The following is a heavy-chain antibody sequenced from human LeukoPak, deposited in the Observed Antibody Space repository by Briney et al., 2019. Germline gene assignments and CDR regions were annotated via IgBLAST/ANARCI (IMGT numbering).Heavy chain of an antibody. CDR2: IYYSGST. J-gene: IGHJ5*02. Sequence: PSETLSLTCTVSGGSISSYYWSWIRQPPGKGLERIGYIYYSGSTNYNPSLKSRVTISVDTSKNQFSLKLSSVTAADTAVYYCARASSYDFWSGYSGTLWFDPWGQGTLVTASS. CDR3: ARASSYDFWSGYSGTLWFDP. D-gene: IGHD3-3*01. V-gene: IGHV4-59*01. CDR1: GGSISSYY.